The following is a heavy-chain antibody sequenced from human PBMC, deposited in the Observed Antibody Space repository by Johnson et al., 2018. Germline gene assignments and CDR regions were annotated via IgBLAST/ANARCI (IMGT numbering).Heavy chain of an antibody. Sequence: VQLVQAGGGLIQAGGSLRLSCAASEFTVSTNYMSWVRQAPGKGLEWVSVIYSGANAHYADSVKGRFTISRDNSKNTLFLQMDYLRAEDTAVYFCSRVLSSAYYYTMDVWGQGTTVTVSS. V-gene: IGHV3-53*01. CDR1: EFTVSTNY. CDR3: SRVLSSAYYYTMDV. J-gene: IGHJ6*02. D-gene: IGHD6-25*01. CDR2: IYSGANA.